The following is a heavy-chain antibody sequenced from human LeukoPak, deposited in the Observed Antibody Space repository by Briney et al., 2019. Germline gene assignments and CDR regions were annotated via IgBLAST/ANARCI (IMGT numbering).Heavy chain of an antibody. D-gene: IGHD6-13*01. CDR2: IWFDGSNK. J-gene: IGHJ4*02. CDR3: ARDVGITADGNYFDY. CDR1: GFTFSDYG. Sequence: GGSLRLSCAASGFTFSDYGMHWVRQAPGKGLEWVAVIWFDGSNKYYADSVEGRFTVSRDNSEYTLTLQMNSLRADDTAVYYCARDVGITADGNYFDYWGQGTLVTVSS. V-gene: IGHV3-33*01.